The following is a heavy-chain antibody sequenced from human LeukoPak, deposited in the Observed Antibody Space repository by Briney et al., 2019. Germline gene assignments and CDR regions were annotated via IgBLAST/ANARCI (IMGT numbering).Heavy chain of an antibody. J-gene: IGHJ4*02. D-gene: IGHD6-13*01. V-gene: IGHV3-30*18. CDR1: GFTFSTYW. Sequence: GGSLRLSCVASGFTFSTYWMSWVRQAPGKGLEWVAVISYDGNNRYSADSVKGRFTISRDNSKNTLYLQMNSLRAEDTAVYYCAKDQDIAAADYYFDYWGQGTLVTVSS. CDR2: ISYDGNNR. CDR3: AKDQDIAAADYYFDY.